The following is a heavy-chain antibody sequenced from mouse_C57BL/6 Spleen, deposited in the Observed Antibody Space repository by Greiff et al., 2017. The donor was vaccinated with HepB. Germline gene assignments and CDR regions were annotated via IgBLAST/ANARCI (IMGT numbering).Heavy chain of an antibody. J-gene: IGHJ3*01. CDR3: ARDDGSPWFAY. CDR2: IYPGDGDT. V-gene: IGHV1-82*01. CDR1: GYAFSSSW. D-gene: IGHD2-3*01. Sequence: QVQLQQSGPELVKPGASVKISCKASGYAFSSSWMNWVKQRPGKGLEWIGRIYPGDGDTNYNGKFKGKATLTADKSSSTAYMQLSSLTSEDSAVYFCARDDGSPWFAYWGQGTLVTVSA.